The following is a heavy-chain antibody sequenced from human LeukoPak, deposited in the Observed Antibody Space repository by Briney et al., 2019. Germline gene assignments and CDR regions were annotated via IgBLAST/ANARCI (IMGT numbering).Heavy chain of an antibody. CDR1: GFTFSSYS. D-gene: IGHD1-26*01. J-gene: IGHJ4*02. CDR3: ARSGTWWELLYYFDY. Sequence: GGSLRLSCVASGFTFSSYSMNWVRQAPGKGLEWVSYISSSSSTIYYADSVKGRFTISRDNAKNSLYLQMNSLRAEDTAVYYCARSGTWWELLYYFDYWGQGTLVTVSS. CDR2: ISSSSSTI. V-gene: IGHV3-48*01.